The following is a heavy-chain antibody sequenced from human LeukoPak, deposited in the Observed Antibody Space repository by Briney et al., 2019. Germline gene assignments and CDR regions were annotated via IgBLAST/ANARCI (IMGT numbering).Heavy chain of an antibody. D-gene: IGHD3-22*01. CDR3: ATAPPNENSASYDY. CDR1: GYTLTELS. J-gene: IGHJ4*02. V-gene: IGHV1-24*01. Sequence: ASVKVSCMVSGYTLTELSMHWVRQAPGKGLEWMGGFDPEDGETIYAQKFQGRVTMTEDTSTDTAYMDLSSLRSEDTAVYYCATAPPNENSASYDYWGQGTLVIVSS. CDR2: FDPEDGET.